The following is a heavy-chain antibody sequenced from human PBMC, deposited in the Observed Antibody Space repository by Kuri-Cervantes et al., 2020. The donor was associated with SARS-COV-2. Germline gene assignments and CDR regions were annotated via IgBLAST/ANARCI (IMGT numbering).Heavy chain of an antibody. CDR3: ASSLGWGVVNGVFDP. V-gene: IGHV1-2*04. Sequence: ASVKVSCKASGYTFTGYYMHWVRQAPGQGLEWMGWINPNSGGTNYAQKFQGWVTMTRDTSISTAYMELSRLRSDDTAVYYCASSLGWGVVNGVFDPWGQGTLVTVSS. D-gene: IGHD3-3*01. J-gene: IGHJ5*02. CDR1: GYTFTGYY. CDR2: INPNSGGT.